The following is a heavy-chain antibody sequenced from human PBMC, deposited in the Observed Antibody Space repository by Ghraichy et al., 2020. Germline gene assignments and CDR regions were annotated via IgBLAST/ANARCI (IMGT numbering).Heavy chain of an antibody. V-gene: IGHV1-46*01. D-gene: IGHD3-22*01. J-gene: IGHJ3*02. CDR3: ASPCVSGYYCFDI. CDR2: INPSGGST. Sequence: ASVKVSCKASGYTFTSYYMHWVRQAPGQGLEWMGIINPSGGSTSYAQKFQGRVTMTRDTSTSTVYMELSSLRSEDTAVYYCASPCVSGYYCFDIWGQGTMVTVSS. CDR1: GYTFTSYY.